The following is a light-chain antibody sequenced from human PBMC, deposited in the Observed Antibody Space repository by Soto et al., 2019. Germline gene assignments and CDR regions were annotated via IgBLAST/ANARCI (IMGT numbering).Light chain of an antibody. Sequence: DIQMTQSPYSLSAFVGDRVTITCRASQTIYNYLNWYQLKPGKAPKLLISAATSLQSGVPPRFSGSGSGTDFTLTISSLQPEDFATYYCQQSYSTPIFTFGPGTKVDMK. CDR2: AAT. V-gene: IGKV1-39*01. CDR1: QTIYNY. J-gene: IGKJ3*01. CDR3: QQSYSTPIFT.